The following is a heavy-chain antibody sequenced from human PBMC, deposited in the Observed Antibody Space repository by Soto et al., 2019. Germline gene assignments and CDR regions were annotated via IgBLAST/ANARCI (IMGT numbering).Heavy chain of an antibody. J-gene: IGHJ4*02. V-gene: IGHV3-11*01. Sequence: GGSLRLSCAASGFTFTNYYMSWIRQAPGKGLEWVSYISSDGSVIYYADSVEGRFTISRDNSKNSLFLQMNSLRADDTAVYYCVRGAYSYGSNYWGQGALVTVSS. CDR1: GFTFTNYY. CDR3: VRGAYSYGSNY. D-gene: IGHD5-18*01. CDR2: ISSDGSVI.